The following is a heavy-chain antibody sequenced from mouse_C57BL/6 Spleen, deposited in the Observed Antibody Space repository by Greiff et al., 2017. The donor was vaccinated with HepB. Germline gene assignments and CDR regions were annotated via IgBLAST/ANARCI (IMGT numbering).Heavy chain of an antibody. Sequence: VQLQQPGAELVRPGSSVKLSCKASGYTFTSYWMDWVKQRPGQGLEWIGNIYPSDSETHYTQNFKDKATITVDKSSSSDYMQSSSLTSEGSAVYYCASDFYVSDAIDYWGQGTSVTVSS. CDR2: IYPSDSET. J-gene: IGHJ4*01. V-gene: IGHV1-61*01. D-gene: IGHD1-1*02. CDR3: ASDFYVSDAIDY. CDR1: GYTFTSYW.